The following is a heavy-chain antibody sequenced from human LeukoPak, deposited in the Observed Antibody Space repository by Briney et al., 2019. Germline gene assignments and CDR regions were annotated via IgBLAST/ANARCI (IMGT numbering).Heavy chain of an antibody. Sequence: SETLSLTCAVYGGSFSGYYWSWIRQPPGKGLEWIGEINHSGSTNYNPSLKSRVTISVDTSKNQFSLKLSSVTAADTAVYYCARRGRLLWFGDLYYFDYWGQGTLVTVSS. D-gene: IGHD3-10*01. CDR2: INHSGST. CDR3: ARRGRLLWFGDLYYFDY. CDR1: GGSFSGYY. V-gene: IGHV4-34*01. J-gene: IGHJ4*02.